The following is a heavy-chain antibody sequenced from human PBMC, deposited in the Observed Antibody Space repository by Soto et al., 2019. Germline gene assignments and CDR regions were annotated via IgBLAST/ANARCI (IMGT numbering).Heavy chain of an antibody. CDR1: GGTLSSYV. Sequence: SVKVSCKASGGTLSSYVISWVRQAPGQGLEWMGGIIPMFGTTNYAQKFQGRFTITADESTSTAYMELNSLRSEDTAVYYCAREAPPTPYYYYGMDVWGQGTMVTVSS. J-gene: IGHJ6*02. V-gene: IGHV1-69*13. CDR2: IIPMFGTT. CDR3: AREAPPTPYYYYGMDV.